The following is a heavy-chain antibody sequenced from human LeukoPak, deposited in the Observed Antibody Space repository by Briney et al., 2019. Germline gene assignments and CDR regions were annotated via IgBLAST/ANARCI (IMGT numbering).Heavy chain of an antibody. Sequence: GGSLRLSCAASGFTFSSDGMHWVRQAPGKGLEWVAVISYDGSNKYYADSVKGRFTISRDNSKNTLYLQMNSLRAEDTAVYYCARDLVGGWDDSSGYYYGYFDYWGQGTLVTVSS. CDR3: ARDLVGGWDDSSGYYYGYFDY. J-gene: IGHJ4*02. D-gene: IGHD3-22*01. CDR2: ISYDGSNK. V-gene: IGHV3-30*03. CDR1: GFTFSSDG.